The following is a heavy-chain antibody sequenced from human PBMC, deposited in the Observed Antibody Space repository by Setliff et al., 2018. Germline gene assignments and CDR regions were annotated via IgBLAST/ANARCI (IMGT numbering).Heavy chain of an antibody. D-gene: IGHD5-18*01. J-gene: IGHJ6*02. CDR3: ISLWLLYYSLDV. CDR2: IKRESDGGTT. CDR1: GFTFSNAW. V-gene: IGHV3-15*01. Sequence: PGGSLRLSCAASGFTFSNAWMSWVRQAPGKGMEWVGRIKRESDGGTTDYAAPVKGRFTISRDDSKHTLYMQMNSLKTEDTAVYYCISLWLLYYSLDVWGQVTTFTIAS.